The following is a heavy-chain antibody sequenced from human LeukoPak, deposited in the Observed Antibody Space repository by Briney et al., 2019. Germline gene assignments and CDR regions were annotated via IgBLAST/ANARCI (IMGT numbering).Heavy chain of an antibody. CDR3: SXXXXGXDGMDV. CDR2: LNPNTLVT. J-gene: IGHJ6*02. D-gene: IGHD3-3*01. Sequence: GASVKVSCRASGYTFTDYYMHWVRQAPGQGLEWMGWLNPNTLVTKYAQHFQGRVSMTWDTSISPGYMEPHSLTSDDTAVHYFSXXXXGXDGMDVWGQGTTVTVS. CDR1: GYTFTDYY. V-gene: IGHV1-2*02.